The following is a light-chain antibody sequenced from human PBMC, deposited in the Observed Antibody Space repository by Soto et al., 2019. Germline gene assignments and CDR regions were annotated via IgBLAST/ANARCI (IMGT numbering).Light chain of an antibody. V-gene: IGKV3-20*01. Sequence: EIVLTQSPGTLSLSPGERATPSCRASQSVSSNYLAWYQQKSGQAPRLLIYGASSRATGIPDRSSGSGSGTDFTLTISRLEPEDFAVYYCQQYGGSPRTFGQGTKVDIK. J-gene: IGKJ1*01. CDR2: GAS. CDR3: QQYGGSPRT. CDR1: QSVSSNY.